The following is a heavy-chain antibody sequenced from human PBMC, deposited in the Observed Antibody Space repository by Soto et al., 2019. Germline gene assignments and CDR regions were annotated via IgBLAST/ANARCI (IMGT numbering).Heavy chain of an antibody. V-gene: IGHV4-4*02. CDR2: IYHSGST. CDR1: GGSISSSNW. CDR3: ARADVLRFLEWLFPTPFDY. D-gene: IGHD3-3*01. J-gene: IGHJ4*02. Sequence: SETLSLTCAVSGGSISSSNWWSWVRQPPGKGLEWIGEIYHSGSTNYNPSLKSRVTISVDTSKNQFSLKLSSVTAADTAVYYCARADVLRFLEWLFPTPFDYWGQGTLVTVSS.